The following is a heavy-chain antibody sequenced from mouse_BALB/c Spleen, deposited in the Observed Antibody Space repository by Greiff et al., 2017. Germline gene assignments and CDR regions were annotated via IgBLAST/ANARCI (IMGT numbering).Heavy chain of an antibody. CDR3: ARWWLRRGFDY. D-gene: IGHD2-2*01. Sequence: EVQRVESGGGLVQPGGSRKLSCAASGFTFSSFGMHWVRQAPEKGLEWVAYISSGSSTIYYADTVKGRFTISRDNPKNTLFLQMTSLRSEDTAMYYCARWWLRRGFDYWGQGTTLTVSS. CDR2: ISSGSSTI. CDR1: GFTFSSFG. V-gene: IGHV5-17*02. J-gene: IGHJ2*01.